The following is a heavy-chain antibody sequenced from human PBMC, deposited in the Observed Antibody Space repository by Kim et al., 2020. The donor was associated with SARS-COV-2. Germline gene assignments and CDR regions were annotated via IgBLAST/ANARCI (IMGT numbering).Heavy chain of an antibody. Sequence: GGSLRLSCAASGFTFSSYGMYWVRQAPGKGLEWVAVISYDGSNKYYADSVKGRFTISRDNSQNTLYLQMNSLRAEDTAVYYFAKVSYSSGWYRGSEYYYGMDVWGQGTTVTVSS. CDR1: GFTFSSYG. D-gene: IGHD6-19*01. J-gene: IGHJ6*02. CDR2: ISYDGSNK. V-gene: IGHV3-30*18. CDR3: AKVSYSSGWYRGSEYYYGMDV.